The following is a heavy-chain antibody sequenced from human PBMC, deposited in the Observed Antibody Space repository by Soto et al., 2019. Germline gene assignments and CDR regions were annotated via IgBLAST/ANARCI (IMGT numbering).Heavy chain of an antibody. CDR1: GFTFSRYA. D-gene: IGHD1-1*01. V-gene: IGHV3-23*01. CDR3: ATQDFRGTTGTT. CDR2: ISGSGGNI. J-gene: IGHJ4*02. Sequence: GGSLILSCAASGFTFSRYAMGWVRQAPGKGLEWVSVISGSGGNIHYADSVKGRFTISRDNSKNTLYLQMNSLRVEDTAVYNCATQDFRGTTGTTWGQGTLVTVSS.